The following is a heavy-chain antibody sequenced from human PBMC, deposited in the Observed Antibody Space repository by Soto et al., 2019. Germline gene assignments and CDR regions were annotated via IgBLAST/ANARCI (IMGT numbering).Heavy chain of an antibody. J-gene: IGHJ4*02. V-gene: IGHV4-59*08. Sequence: PSETLSLTCTVSGGFISNYYWSWIRQPPGKGLEWIGYIYYTGSTNYNPSLKSRVTISVDTSKNQFSLRLTSVTAADTAVYYCARHAQGPYYEILTGYSRFDYWGQGTLVTVSS. CDR2: IYYTGST. D-gene: IGHD3-9*01. CDR3: ARHAQGPYYEILTGYSRFDY. CDR1: GGFISNYY.